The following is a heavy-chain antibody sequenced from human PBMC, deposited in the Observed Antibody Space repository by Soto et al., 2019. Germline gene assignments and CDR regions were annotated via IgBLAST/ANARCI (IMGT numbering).Heavy chain of an antibody. CDR3: AKAAQSRVLLWFGELFHGMDV. CDR2: ISGSGGST. D-gene: IGHD3-10*01. V-gene: IGHV3-23*01. CDR1: GFTFSSYA. J-gene: IGHJ6*02. Sequence: GGSLRLSCAASGFTFSSYAMSWVRQAPGKGLEWVSAISGSGGSTYYADSVKGRFTISRDNSKNTLYLQMNSLRAEDTAVYYCAKAAQSRVLLWFGELFHGMDVWGQGTTVTVSS.